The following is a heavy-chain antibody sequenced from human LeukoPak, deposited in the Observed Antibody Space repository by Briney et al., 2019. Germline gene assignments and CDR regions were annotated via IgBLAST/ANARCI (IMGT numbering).Heavy chain of an antibody. CDR2: IYSGGST. CDR3: AKRGGAAAGPHGYFDL. D-gene: IGHD6-13*01. V-gene: IGHV3-66*04. CDR1: GFTVSSNY. Sequence: GGSLRLSCAASGFTVSSNYMSWVRQAPGKGLEWVSVIYSGGSTYYADSVKGRFTISRDNSKNTLYLQMNSLRAEDTAVYYCAKRGGAAAGPHGYFDLWGRGTLVTVSS. J-gene: IGHJ2*01.